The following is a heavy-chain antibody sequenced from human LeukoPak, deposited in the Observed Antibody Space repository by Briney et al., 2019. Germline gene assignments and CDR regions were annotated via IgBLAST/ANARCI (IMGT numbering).Heavy chain of an antibody. CDR3: ARDLRVVSSGYFDL. J-gene: IGHJ2*01. Sequence: GASVKVSCKASGGTFSSYAISWVRQAPGQGLEWMGGIIPIFGTANYAQKFQGRVTIIADESTSTAYMELSSLRSEDTAVYYCARDLRVVSSGYFDLWGRGTLDTVSS. CDR2: IIPIFGTA. D-gene: IGHD5/OR15-5a*01. V-gene: IGHV1-69*13. CDR1: GGTFSSYA.